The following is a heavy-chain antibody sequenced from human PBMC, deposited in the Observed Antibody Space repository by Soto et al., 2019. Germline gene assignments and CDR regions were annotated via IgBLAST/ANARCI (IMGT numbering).Heavy chain of an antibody. CDR3: AGGSSGRFDY. CDR1: GFTFSSYA. V-gene: IGHV3-30-3*01. J-gene: IGHJ4*02. Sequence: QVQLVESGGGVVQPGRSLRLSCAASGFTFSSYAMHWVRQAPGKGLEWVAVISYDESKKYYADSVKGRFTISRDNSKNTLYLQVNSLRAEDTAVYYCAGGSSGRFDYWGQGTLVTVSS. CDR2: ISYDESKK. D-gene: IGHD1-26*01.